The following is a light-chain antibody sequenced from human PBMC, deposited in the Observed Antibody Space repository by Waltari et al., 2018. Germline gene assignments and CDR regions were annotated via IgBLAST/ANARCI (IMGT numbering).Light chain of an antibody. Sequence: DIQMTQSPSTLSASVGDRITITCRASQGISDWLAWYQQKPGKAPKVLIYKAFTLESGVPSRFSGSGFGTEFTLTISSLQPDDFATYYCQQYNTFSVTFGGGTKVGIK. V-gene: IGKV1-5*03. J-gene: IGKJ4*01. CDR2: KAF. CDR3: QQYNTFSVT. CDR1: QGISDW.